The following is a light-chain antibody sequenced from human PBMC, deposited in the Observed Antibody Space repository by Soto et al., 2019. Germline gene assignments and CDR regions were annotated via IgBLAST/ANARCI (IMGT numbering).Light chain of an antibody. CDR3: QQYGGSTRT. Sequence: EIVMTQSPPTLSLSPGERATLSCRASQSVTTQLAWYQQKPGQAPRLIIHGASSRATGVPDRITGSGSGTDFTLSISRLEPEDFAVYYCQQYGGSTRTFGQGTKVDIK. V-gene: IGKV3-20*01. CDR1: QSVTTQ. CDR2: GAS. J-gene: IGKJ1*01.